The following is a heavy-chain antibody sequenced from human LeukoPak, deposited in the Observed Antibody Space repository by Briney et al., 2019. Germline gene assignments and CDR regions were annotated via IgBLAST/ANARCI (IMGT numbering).Heavy chain of an antibody. D-gene: IGHD6-13*01. CDR1: GGSISSYY. J-gene: IGHJ5*02. CDR2: IYYSGST. CDR3: ARSVALSIAAAVGWFDP. V-gene: IGHV4-59*01. Sequence: SETLSLTCTVSGGSISSYYWSWIRRPPGKGLEWIGYIYYSGSTNYNPSLKSRVTISVDTSKNQFSLKLSSVTAADTAVYYCARSVALSIAAAVGWFDPWGQGTLVTVSS.